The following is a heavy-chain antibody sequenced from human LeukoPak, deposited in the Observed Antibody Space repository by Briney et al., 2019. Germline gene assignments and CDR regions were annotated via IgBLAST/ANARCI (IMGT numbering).Heavy chain of an antibody. D-gene: IGHD3-10*01. V-gene: IGHV3-23*01. CDR2: IIGSSGDT. CDR1: GFTFSNFA. Sequence: PGGSLRLSCVASGFTFSNFAMSWVRQAPGKGLEWVSLIIGSSGDTFYADSVKGRFSISRDNAKNTLYLEMNSLRVDDTALYHCARDSGIWFGTRDAFDIWGQGTVVTVST. CDR3: ARDSGIWFGTRDAFDI. J-gene: IGHJ3*02.